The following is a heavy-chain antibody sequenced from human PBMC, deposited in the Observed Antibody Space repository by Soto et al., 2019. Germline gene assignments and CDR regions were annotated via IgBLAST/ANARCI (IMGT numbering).Heavy chain of an antibody. CDR2: IYNAGST. J-gene: IGHJ4*02. V-gene: IGHV3-66*01. CDR3: ATLGDGY. Sequence: EVQLAESGGGLVQPGGSLRLSCAASGLTVSRNYMSWVRQAPGKGLEWVSVIYNAGSTNYADSVKGRFTISRDGSKNTLYLQMNSLGVEDTAMYYCATLGDGYWGQGTLVTVSS. CDR1: GLTVSRNY.